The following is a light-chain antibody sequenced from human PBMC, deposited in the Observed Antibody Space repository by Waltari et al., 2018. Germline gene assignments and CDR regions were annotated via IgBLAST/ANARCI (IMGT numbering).Light chain of an antibody. Sequence: DIQMTQSPSSLSASVGDRVTITCRASQGIGNSLAWYQQKPGTVPKLLIYTASTLQSGVPSRFSGSGSAADFTLTISSLQPEDAATYYCQNYNSAPFTFGPGTRVDIK. CDR2: TAS. CDR3: QNYNSAPFT. V-gene: IGKV1-27*01. J-gene: IGKJ3*01. CDR1: QGIGNS.